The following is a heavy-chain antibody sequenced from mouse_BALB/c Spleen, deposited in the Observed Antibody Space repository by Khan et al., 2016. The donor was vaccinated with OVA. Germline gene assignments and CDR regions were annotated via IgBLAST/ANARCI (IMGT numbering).Heavy chain of an antibody. J-gene: IGHJ2*01. CDR2: IGSGGST. CDR1: GFTFSSYA. CDR3: ARVYGSSGVDY. Sequence: EVELVESGGGLVKPGGSLKLSCAASGFTFSSYAMSWVRQTPEKRLEWVASIGSGGSTYYPDRVKGRFTLSRDNARNILYLQMSSLRSEDTAMYYCARVYGSSGVDYWGQGTTLTVSS. V-gene: IGHV5-6-5*01. D-gene: IGHD1-1*01.